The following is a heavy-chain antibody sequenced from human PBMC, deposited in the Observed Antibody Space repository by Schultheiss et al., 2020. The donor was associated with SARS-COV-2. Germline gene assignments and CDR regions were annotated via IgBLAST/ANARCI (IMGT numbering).Heavy chain of an antibody. CDR1: GFTFSSYD. Sequence: GGSLRLSCAASGFTFSSYDMHWVRQATGKGLEWVAVISYDGSNKYYADSVKGRFTISRDNAKNSLYLQMNSLRAEDTAVYYCARDEMRWTFDYWGQGTLVTVSS. D-gene: IGHD4-23*01. J-gene: IGHJ4*02. V-gene: IGHV3-30*03. CDR3: ARDEMRWTFDY. CDR2: ISYDGSNK.